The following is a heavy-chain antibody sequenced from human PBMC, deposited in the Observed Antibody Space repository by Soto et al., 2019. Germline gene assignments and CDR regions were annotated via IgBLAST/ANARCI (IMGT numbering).Heavy chain of an antibody. Sequence: SETLSLTCAVYGGSFSGYYWSWIRQPPGKGLEWIGEINHSGSTNYNLSLKSRVTISVDTSKNQFSLKLSSVTAADTAVYYCARGIPNWNYGYCFDYWGQGTLVTVSS. D-gene: IGHD1-7*01. J-gene: IGHJ4*02. V-gene: IGHV4-34*01. CDR2: INHSGST. CDR1: GGSFSGYY. CDR3: ARGIPNWNYGYCFDY.